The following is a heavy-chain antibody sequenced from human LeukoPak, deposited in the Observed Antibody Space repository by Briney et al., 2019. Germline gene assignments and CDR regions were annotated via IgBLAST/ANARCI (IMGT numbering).Heavy chain of an antibody. V-gene: IGHV4-30-2*01. CDR3: ARGTSNWYFDY. CDR1: GGSISSGGYS. D-gene: IGHD6-13*01. CDR2: IFHSGSA. Sequence: SETLSLTCAVSGGSISSGGYSWSWIRQPPGKGLEWIGYIFHSGSAYFSPSLKGRVTVSVDRSKNQFSLRLTSVTAADTAVYYCARGTSNWYFDYWGQGTLVTVSS. J-gene: IGHJ4*02.